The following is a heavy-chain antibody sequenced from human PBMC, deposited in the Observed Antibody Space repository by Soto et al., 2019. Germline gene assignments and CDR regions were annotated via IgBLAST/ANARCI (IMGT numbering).Heavy chain of an antibody. CDR3: ARGLRWDIDY. Sequence: VSVKVACKAAGYTLTSDGISCGRQTPGQGLEWMGWISAYNGNTNYAQKLQGRVTMTTDTSTSKAYMELRSLRSDDTAVYYCARGLRWDIDYWGQGTLVTVYS. V-gene: IGHV1-18*04. CDR2: ISAYNGNT. D-gene: IGHD4-17*01. J-gene: IGHJ4*02. CDR1: GYTLTSDG.